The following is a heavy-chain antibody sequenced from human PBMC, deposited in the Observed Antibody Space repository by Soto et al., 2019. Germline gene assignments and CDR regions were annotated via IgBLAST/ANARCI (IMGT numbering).Heavy chain of an antibody. V-gene: IGHV4-34*01. CDR1: GGSFSGYY. Sequence: PSETLSLTCAVYGGSFSGYYWSWIRQPPGKGLEWIGEINHSGSTNYNPSLESRVTISVDTSKNQFSLKLSSVTAADTAVYYCARHVDDSGYEEMSFDYWGQGTLVTVSS. CDR3: ARHVDDSGYEEMSFDY. CDR2: INHSGST. J-gene: IGHJ4*02. D-gene: IGHD5-12*01.